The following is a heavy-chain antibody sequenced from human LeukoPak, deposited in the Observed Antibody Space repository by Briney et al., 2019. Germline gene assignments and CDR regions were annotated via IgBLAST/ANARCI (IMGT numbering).Heavy chain of an antibody. V-gene: IGHV4-34*01. CDR1: GGSFNTYY. D-gene: IGHD5-24*01. CDR3: ARREMATRFYWYFDL. CDR2: INHSGST. Sequence: SETLSLTCAVYGGSFNTYYWSWIRQPPGKGLEWIGEINHSGSTNYNPSLKSRFTISVDTSKNQFSLKLSSVTAADTAVYYCARREMATRFYWYFDLWGRGTLVTVSS. J-gene: IGHJ2*01.